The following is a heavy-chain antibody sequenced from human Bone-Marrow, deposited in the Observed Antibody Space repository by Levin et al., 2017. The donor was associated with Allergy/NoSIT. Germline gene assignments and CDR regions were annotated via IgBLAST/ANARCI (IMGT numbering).Heavy chain of an antibody. Sequence: SETLSLTCAVYGGSFSGYYWSWIRQPPGKGLEWIGEINHSGSTNYNPSLKSRVTISVDTSKNQFSLKLSSVTAADTAVYYCARGRVGQWLAASVWYFDLWGRGTLVTVSS. D-gene: IGHD6-19*01. CDR1: GGSFSGYY. CDR3: ARGRVGQWLAASVWYFDL. J-gene: IGHJ2*01. CDR2: INHSGST. V-gene: IGHV4-34*01.